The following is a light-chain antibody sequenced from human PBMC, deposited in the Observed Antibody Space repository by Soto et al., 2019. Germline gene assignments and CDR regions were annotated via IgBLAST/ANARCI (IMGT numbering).Light chain of an antibody. J-gene: IGLJ3*02. V-gene: IGLV2-23*02. CDR2: EVT. CDR1: SSDVGSYNL. Sequence: QSVLTQPASVSGSPGQSITISCTGTSSDVGSYNLVSWYQQHPGKAPKLIIYEVTKRPSEISDRFSGSKSGTTASLTISGIQAEDEADYHCCSFSGSGTWVFGGWPLLTVL. CDR3: CSFSGSGTWV.